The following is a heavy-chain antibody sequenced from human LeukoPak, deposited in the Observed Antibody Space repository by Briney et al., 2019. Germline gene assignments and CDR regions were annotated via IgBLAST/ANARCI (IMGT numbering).Heavy chain of an antibody. CDR3: ARTVDSGTYYNY. Sequence: GGSLRLSCTASGFTFSTSWMSWVRQAPGKGLEWVANIKQDGSEKYYVDSVKGRFTISRDNAKNSLYLQMNSLSAEDTAAYYCARTVDSGTYYNYWGQGTLVTVSS. J-gene: IGHJ4*02. CDR1: GFTFSTSW. V-gene: IGHV3-7*01. D-gene: IGHD3-10*01. CDR2: IKQDGSEK.